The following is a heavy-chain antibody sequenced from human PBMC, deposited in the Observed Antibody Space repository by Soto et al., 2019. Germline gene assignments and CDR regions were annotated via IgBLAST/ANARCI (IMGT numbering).Heavy chain of an antibody. D-gene: IGHD1-26*01. V-gene: IGHV3-30*18. Sequence: QVQLVESGGGVVQPGRSLRLSCAASGFTFSSLGMHWVRQAPGKGLEWVAVISYDGSEKYYADSVKGRFTISRDNSKHTLSLQTNSLRAEDTVVYYCMKERTGTWDFDYWGQGTVVTVSS. CDR1: GFTFSSLG. CDR2: ISYDGSEK. CDR3: MKERTGTWDFDY. J-gene: IGHJ4*02.